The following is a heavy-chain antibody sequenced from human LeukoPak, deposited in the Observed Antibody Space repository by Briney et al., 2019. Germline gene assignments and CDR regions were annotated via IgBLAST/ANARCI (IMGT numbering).Heavy chain of an antibody. D-gene: IGHD3-10*01. J-gene: IGHJ4*02. V-gene: IGHV3-30-3*01. CDR3: ARDRFTMVRGVPGD. Sequence: TGGSLRPSCAASGFTFDDYTMHWVRQAPGKGLEWVAVISYDGSNKYYADSVKGRFTISRDNSKNTLYLQMNSLRAGDTAVYYCARDRFTMVRGVPGDWGQGTLVTVSS. CDR1: GFTFDDYT. CDR2: ISYDGSNK.